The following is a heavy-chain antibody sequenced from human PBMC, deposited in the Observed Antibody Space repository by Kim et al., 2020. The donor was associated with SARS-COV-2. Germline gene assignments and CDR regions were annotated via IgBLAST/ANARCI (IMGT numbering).Heavy chain of an antibody. Sequence: GGSLRLSCAASGFTFSSYAMHWVRQAPGKGLEWVAVISYDGSNKYYADSVKGRFTISRDNSKNTLYLQMNSLRAEDTAVYYCARGIGPLHGGVDYWGQGTLVTVSS. CDR3: ARGIGPLHGGVDY. CDR1: GFTFSSYA. D-gene: IGHD2-15*01. CDR2: ISYDGSNK. J-gene: IGHJ4*02. V-gene: IGHV3-30-3*01.